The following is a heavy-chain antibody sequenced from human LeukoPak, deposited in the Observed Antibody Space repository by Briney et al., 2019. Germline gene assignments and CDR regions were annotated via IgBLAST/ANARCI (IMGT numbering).Heavy chain of an antibody. V-gene: IGHV3-11*01. CDR1: GFTFSDYY. CDR2: ISSSGSTI. J-gene: IGHJ6*03. Sequence: PGGSLRLSCAASGFTFSDYYMSWIRQAPGKGLEWVSYISSSGSTIYYADSVKGRFPISRDNAKNSLYLQMNSLRAEDTAVYYCAGGDIVVVPAGRDYYYMDVWGKGTTVTVSS. CDR3: AGGDIVVVPAGRDYYYMDV. D-gene: IGHD2-2*01.